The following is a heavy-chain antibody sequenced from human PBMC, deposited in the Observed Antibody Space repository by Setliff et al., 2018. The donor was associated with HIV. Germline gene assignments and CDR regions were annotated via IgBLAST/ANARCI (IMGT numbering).Heavy chain of an antibody. J-gene: IGHJ4*02. CDR3: ARPYDSLYG. D-gene: IGHD3-22*01. V-gene: IGHV4-38-2*02. Sequence: PSETLSLTCTVSGYSISSNYYWGWIRQSPGKGLEWIGEIYHSGSTNYNPSLKSRVTISVDTSKNQFSLKLSSVTAADTAVFYCARPYDSLYGWGQGVLVTVSS. CDR1: GYSISSNYY. CDR2: IYHSGST.